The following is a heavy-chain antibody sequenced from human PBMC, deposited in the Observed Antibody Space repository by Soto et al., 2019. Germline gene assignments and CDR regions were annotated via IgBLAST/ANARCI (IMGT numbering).Heavy chain of an antibody. CDR2: IYHTGST. CDR1: GGSFSGYY. CDR3: TRGGFSSGYGWFDP. D-gene: IGHD6-19*01. Sequence: PSETLSLTCAVSGGSFSGYYWSWIRQPPGKGLEWIGEIYHTGSTNYNPSLEGRVTISVDTSKNQISLRLNSVTAADAAVYYCTRGGFSSGYGWFDPWGQGTLVTVSS. V-gene: IGHV4-34*01. J-gene: IGHJ5*02.